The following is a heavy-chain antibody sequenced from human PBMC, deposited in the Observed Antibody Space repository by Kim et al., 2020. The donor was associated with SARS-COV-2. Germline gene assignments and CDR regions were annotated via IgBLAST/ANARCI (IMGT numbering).Heavy chain of an antibody. CDR1: GFTFSSYA. D-gene: IGHD4-17*01. V-gene: IGHV3-64D*06. Sequence: GGSLRLSCSASGFTFSSYAMHWVRQAPGKGLEYVSAISSNGGSTYYADSVKGRFTISRDNSKNTLYLQMSSLRAEDTAVYYCVKGGRNPYYGGNGYYYYGMGVWGQGTTVTVSS. CDR3: VKGGRNPYYGGNGYYYYGMGV. CDR2: ISSNGGST. J-gene: IGHJ6*02.